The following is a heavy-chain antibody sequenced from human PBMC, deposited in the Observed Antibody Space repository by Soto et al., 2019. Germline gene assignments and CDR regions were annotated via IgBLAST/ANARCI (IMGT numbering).Heavy chain of an antibody. V-gene: IGHV1-3*01. J-gene: IGHJ3*02. CDR2: LNAGTGTA. CDR1: GYTFSTYA. Sequence: ASVKVSCKASGYTFSTYAMHWVRQAPGQSLEWMGGLNAGTGTARYSQKFQGRVTITTDTSTSTAYMELSSLRSEDTAVYYCARGRGYYDSLAFDIWGQGTMVTVSS. D-gene: IGHD3-22*01. CDR3: ARGRGYYDSLAFDI.